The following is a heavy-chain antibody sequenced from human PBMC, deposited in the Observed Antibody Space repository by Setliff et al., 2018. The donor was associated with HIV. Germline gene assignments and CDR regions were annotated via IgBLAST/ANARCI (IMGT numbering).Heavy chain of an antibody. Sequence: GGSLRLSCAASGFTFSIYTINWVRQAPGKGLEWVSSISSSGNYINYADSVKGRFTISRDNAKNTLYLQMNSLRAEDTAVYYCARPLLQQLVLGINWFDPWGQGTLVTVSS. CDR3: ARPLLQQLVLGINWFDP. CDR2: ISSSGNYI. D-gene: IGHD6-13*01. CDR1: GFTFSIYT. J-gene: IGHJ5*02. V-gene: IGHV3-21*01.